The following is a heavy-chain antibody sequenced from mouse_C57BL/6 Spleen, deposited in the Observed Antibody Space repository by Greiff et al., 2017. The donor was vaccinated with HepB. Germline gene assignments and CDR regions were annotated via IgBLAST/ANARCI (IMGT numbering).Heavy chain of an antibody. CDR3: ARNDYDLYWYFDV. CDR2: IYPGDGDT. Sequence: QVQLQQSGAELVKPGASVKISCKASGYAFSSYWMNWVKQRPGKGLEWIGQIYPGDGDTNYNGKFKGKATLTADKSSSTAYMQLSSLTSEDSAVYFCARNDYDLYWYFDVWGTGTTVTVSS. CDR1: GYAFSSYW. V-gene: IGHV1-80*01. D-gene: IGHD2-4*01. J-gene: IGHJ1*03.